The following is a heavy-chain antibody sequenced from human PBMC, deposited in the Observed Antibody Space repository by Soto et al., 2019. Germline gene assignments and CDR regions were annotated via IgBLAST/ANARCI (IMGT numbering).Heavy chain of an antibody. CDR2: IYNTGST. Sequence: PSGTLPLTCIVSGGSINSDGYYWSWIRHLPGEGLEWIGYIYNTGSTSYNPSLRSRVTIAFDTSKNQFSLKLTSVTAADTAVYYWARDASWNGSAFDISARGTVVTVSS. CDR1: GGSINSDGYY. V-gene: IGHV4-31*03. J-gene: IGHJ3*02. CDR3: ARDASWNGSAFDI. D-gene: IGHD1-1*01.